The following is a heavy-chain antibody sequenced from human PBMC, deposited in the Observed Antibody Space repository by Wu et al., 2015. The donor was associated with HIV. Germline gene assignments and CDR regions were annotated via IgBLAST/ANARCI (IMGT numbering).Heavy chain of an antibody. CDR2: INPNSGGT. Sequence: QVQLVQSETEMKKPGASLKVSCKASGYTFSAYDINWVRQAPGQGLEWMGWINPNSGGTNYAQKFQGRVTMTRDTSISTAYMELSRLRSDDTAVYYCARLITMDLGGFDPVGPGNPGHRLL. CDR1: GYTFSAYD. D-gene: IGHD3-10*01. V-gene: IGHV1-2*02. J-gene: IGHJ5*02. CDR3: ARLITMDLGGFDP.